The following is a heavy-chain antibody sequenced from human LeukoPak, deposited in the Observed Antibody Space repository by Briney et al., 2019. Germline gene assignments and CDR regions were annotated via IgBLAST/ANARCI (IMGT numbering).Heavy chain of an antibody. Sequence: SETLSLTCTVSGGSISSGDSYWSWIRQPPGEGLEWIGYIYYSGNTYYNPSLKSRVTISVDTSKNQFSLKLSSVTAADTAVYYCARVDDYGVRSDVWGQGTLVTVSS. CDR1: GGSISSGDSY. CDR2: IYYSGNT. J-gene: IGHJ4*02. V-gene: IGHV4-30-4*01. D-gene: IGHD4-17*01. CDR3: ARVDDYGVRSDV.